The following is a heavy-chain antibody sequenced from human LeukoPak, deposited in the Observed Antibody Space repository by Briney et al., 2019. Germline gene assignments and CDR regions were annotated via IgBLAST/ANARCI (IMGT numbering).Heavy chain of an antibody. V-gene: IGHV4-30-4*01. CDR2: IYDSGST. CDR3: ARDCSGGSCYGAFDI. J-gene: IGHJ3*02. CDR1: GASIRSGDYY. Sequence: SETLSLTCNVSGASIRSGDYYWSWIRQPPGKGLEWIGYIYDSGSTYHNPSLKSRITISVDTSENRFSLKLSSVTATDTAVYYCARDCSGGSCYGAFDIWGQGTMVTVSS. D-gene: IGHD2-15*01.